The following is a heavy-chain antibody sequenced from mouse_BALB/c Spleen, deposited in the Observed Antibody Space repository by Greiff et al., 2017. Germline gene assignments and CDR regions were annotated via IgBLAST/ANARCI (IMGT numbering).Heavy chain of an antibody. D-gene: IGHD1-1*01. V-gene: IGHV5-6*01. CDR1: GFTFSSYG. CDR3: ARQVITTVVATEVMDY. CDR2: ISSGGSYT. Sequence: EVQLVESGGDLVKPGGSLKLSCAASGFTFSSYGMSWVRQTPDKRLEWVATISSGGSYTYYPDSVKGRFTISRDNAKNTLYLQMSSLKSEDTAMYYCARQVITTVVATEVMDYWGQGTSVTVSS. J-gene: IGHJ4*01.